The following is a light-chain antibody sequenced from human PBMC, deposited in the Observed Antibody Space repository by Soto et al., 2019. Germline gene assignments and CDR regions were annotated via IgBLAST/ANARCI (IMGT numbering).Light chain of an antibody. CDR2: DAS. Sequence: IVLTQSPDTLSLSPGERATLSCRASQSVTTFLAWYQQKPGQAPRLLIYDASKRATGIPARFSGSGSGTDFTLTISSLEPEDFAVYYCQQRTNWPLTFGGGTKVEIK. V-gene: IGKV3-11*01. CDR3: QQRTNWPLT. CDR1: QSVTTF. J-gene: IGKJ4*01.